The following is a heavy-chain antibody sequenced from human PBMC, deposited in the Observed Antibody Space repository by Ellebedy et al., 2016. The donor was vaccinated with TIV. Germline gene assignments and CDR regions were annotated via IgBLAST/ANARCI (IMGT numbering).Heavy chain of an antibody. CDR3: AREKGRDSTTIFGVVITRSYWYFDL. Sequence: SETLSLTCTVSGGSISNYYWSWIRQPPGRGLECIGYIYYSGSTNYNPSLKSRVTMSVDTSKNQFSLKLSSVTAADTAVYYCAREKGRDSTTIFGVVITRSYWYFDLWGRGTLVTVSS. D-gene: IGHD3-3*01. CDR1: GGSISNYY. CDR2: IYYSGST. J-gene: IGHJ2*01. V-gene: IGHV4-59*12.